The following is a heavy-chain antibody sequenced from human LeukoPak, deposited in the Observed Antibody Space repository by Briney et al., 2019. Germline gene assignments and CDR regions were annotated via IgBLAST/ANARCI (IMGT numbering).Heavy chain of an antibody. CDR1: GFTFSSYS. CDR2: ISSSSSYI. Sequence: GGSLRLSCAASGFTFSSYSMNWVRQAPGKGLEWVSSISSSSSYIYYADSVKGRFTISRDNAKNSLYLQMNSLRAEDTAVYYCTTSLPHVVDVATSDGGNWGQGTLVTVSS. V-gene: IGHV3-21*01. J-gene: IGHJ4*02. CDR3: TTSLPHVVDVATSDGGN. D-gene: IGHD5-12*01.